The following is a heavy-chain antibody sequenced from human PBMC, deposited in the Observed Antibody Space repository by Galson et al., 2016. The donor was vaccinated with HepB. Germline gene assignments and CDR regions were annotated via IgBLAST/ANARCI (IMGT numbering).Heavy chain of an antibody. J-gene: IGHJ3*02. CDR2: IRGSDGST. CDR1: GFAFSSYV. V-gene: IGHV3-23*01. CDR3: ARDAWEVNALDI. D-gene: IGHD1-26*01. Sequence: SLRLSCAASGFAFSSYVMSWVRQAPGKGLEWVSNIRGSDGSTYYADSVKGRFTISRDNSKNTLYLQMNSLRAEDTAVYYCARDAWEVNALDIWGQGTMVTVSS.